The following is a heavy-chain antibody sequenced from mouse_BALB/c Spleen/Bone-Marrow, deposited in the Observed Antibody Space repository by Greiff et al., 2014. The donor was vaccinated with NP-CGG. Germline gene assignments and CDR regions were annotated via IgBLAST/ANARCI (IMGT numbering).Heavy chain of an antibody. CDR2: IDPANGNT. D-gene: IGHD1-1*01. Sequence: VQLQQSGAELVKPGASVKLSCPASGFNIKDTYMHWGKQRPEQGLEWIGRIDPANGNTKYDPKFQGKATITADTSSNTAYLQLSSLTSEDTAVYYCAIYYYGSSGFAYWGQGTLVTVSA. CDR3: AIYYYGSSGFAY. CDR1: GFNIKDTY. V-gene: IGHV14-3*02. J-gene: IGHJ3*01.